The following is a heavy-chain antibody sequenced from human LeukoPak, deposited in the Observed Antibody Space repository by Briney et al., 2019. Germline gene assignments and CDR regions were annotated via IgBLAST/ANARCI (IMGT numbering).Heavy chain of an antibody. Sequence: GASLEISCEGCGYLFTSYWSGWGRPLPGKRLEWGGIIYPGDSDTRYSPSFQGQVTISAHKSISTAYLQWSSLKASDTAMYYCARALVVAATYYFDYWGQGTLVTVSS. V-gene: IGHV5-51*01. CDR1: GYLFTSYW. D-gene: IGHD2-15*01. CDR2: IYPGDSDT. J-gene: IGHJ4*02. CDR3: ARALVVAATYYFDY.